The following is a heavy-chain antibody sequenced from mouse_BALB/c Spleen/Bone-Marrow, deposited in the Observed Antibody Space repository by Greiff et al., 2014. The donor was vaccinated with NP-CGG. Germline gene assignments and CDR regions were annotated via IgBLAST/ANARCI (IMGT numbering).Heavy chain of an antibody. CDR1: GFTFTDYY. CDR2: IRNKANGYTT. D-gene: IGHD2-4*01. Sequence: EVQLVESGGGLVQPGGSLRLSCTTSGFTFTDYYMSWVRQPPGKALEWLGFIRNKANGYTTEYSASVKDRFTISRDNSQSILYLQMNTLRAEDSATYYCARDRGLTYFDYWGQGTTLTVSS. CDR3: ARDRGLTYFDY. V-gene: IGHV7-3*02. J-gene: IGHJ2*01.